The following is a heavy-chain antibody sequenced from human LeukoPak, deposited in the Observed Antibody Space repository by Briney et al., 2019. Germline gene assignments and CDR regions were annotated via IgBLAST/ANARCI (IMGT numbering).Heavy chain of an antibody. J-gene: IGHJ4*02. V-gene: IGHV4-59*01. CDR2: IYYSGST. D-gene: IGHD5-24*01. CDR1: GGSISSYY. CDR3: ARDQGGYNPFDY. Sequence: SETLSLTCTVSGGSISSYYWSWIRQPPGKGLEWIGYIYYSGSTNYNPSLKSRVTISVDTSKNQFSLKLSSVTAADTAVYYCARDQGGYNPFDYWGQGTLVTVSS.